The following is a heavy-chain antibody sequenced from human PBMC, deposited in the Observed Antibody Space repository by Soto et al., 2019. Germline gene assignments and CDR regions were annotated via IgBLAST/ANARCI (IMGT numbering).Heavy chain of an antibody. D-gene: IGHD3-16*01. J-gene: IGHJ6*02. CDR1: GYTFTNYG. V-gene: IGHV1-18*01. CDR2: ISAYNGYT. Sequence: QVQLMQSGAEVKKPGASVKVSCKASGYTFTNYGITWVRQAPGQGLEWMGWISAYNGYTNYALNLQGRVTMTTDTTTNTGYKELESLITDDTGVYFCARGGATNGMDVWGQGTTVTVSS. CDR3: ARGGATNGMDV.